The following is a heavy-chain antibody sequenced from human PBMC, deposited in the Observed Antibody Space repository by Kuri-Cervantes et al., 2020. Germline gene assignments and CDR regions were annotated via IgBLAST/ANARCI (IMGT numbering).Heavy chain of an antibody. CDR1: GFSLSNARMG. D-gene: IGHD6-19*01. J-gene: IGHJ4*02. Sequence: SGPTLVKPTETLTLTCTVSGFSLSNARMGVSWIRQPPGKALEWLAHIFSNDEKSYSTSLKSRLTISKDTSKSQVVLTMTNMDPVDTATYYCASTRQWLRRFFDYWGQGTLVTVSS. CDR3: ASTRQWLRRFFDY. V-gene: IGHV2-26*01. CDR2: IFSNDEK.